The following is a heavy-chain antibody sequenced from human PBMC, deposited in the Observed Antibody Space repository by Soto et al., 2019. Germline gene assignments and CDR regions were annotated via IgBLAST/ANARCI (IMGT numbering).Heavy chain of an antibody. Sequence: QVQLVESGGGVVQPGRSLRLSCAASGFTFSSYGMHWVRQAPGKGLEWVAVIWYDGSNKYYADSVKGRFTISRDNSKSTLYLQMNSLRAEDTAVYYCARVKRGVRGVHYYFDYWGQGTLVTVSS. CDR2: IWYDGSNK. V-gene: IGHV3-33*01. D-gene: IGHD3-10*01. J-gene: IGHJ4*02. CDR3: ARVKRGVRGVHYYFDY. CDR1: GFTFSSYG.